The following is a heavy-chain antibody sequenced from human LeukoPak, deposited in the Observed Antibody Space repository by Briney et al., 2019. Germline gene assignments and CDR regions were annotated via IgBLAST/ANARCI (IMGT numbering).Heavy chain of an antibody. D-gene: IGHD5-12*01. CDR3: AKDSVRGYSGYGNDGFDV. V-gene: IGHV3-23*01. J-gene: IGHJ3*01. CDR2: IRGLDGST. CDR1: GFTFSGYA. Sequence: GSLRLSCAASGFTFSGYAMSWVRQAPGEGLELVSSIRGLDGSTYYADSVKGRFTISRDNSKNTVYLQMNSLRAEDTAVYHCAKDSVRGYSGYGNDGFDVWGQGTMVTVSS.